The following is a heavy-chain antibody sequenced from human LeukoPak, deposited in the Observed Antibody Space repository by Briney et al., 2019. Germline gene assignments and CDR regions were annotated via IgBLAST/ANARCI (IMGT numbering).Heavy chain of an antibody. D-gene: IGHD3-10*01. V-gene: IGHV4-39*01. CDR2: IYYSGST. CDR1: GGSISSSGYY. J-gene: IGHJ5*02. CDR3: AWSPALYGSGSYLGLNWFDP. Sequence: PSETLSLTCTVSGGSISSSGYYWGWIRQPPGKGLEWIGNIYYSGSTYYNPSLKSRVTMSVDTSKNQFSLKLNSVTAADTAVYCCAWSPALYGSGSYLGLNWFDPWGQGTLVTVSS.